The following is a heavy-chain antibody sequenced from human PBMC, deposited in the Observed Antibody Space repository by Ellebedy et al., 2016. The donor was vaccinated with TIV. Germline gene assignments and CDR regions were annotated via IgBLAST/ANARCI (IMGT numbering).Heavy chain of an antibody. Sequence: GESLKISCKGSGYSFTSYWISWVRQMPGKGLEWMGRIDPSDSYTNYSPSFQGHVTISADKSISTAYLQWSSLKASDTAMYYCASWNWNDPGTFDYWGQGTLVTVSS. CDR2: IDPSDSYT. V-gene: IGHV5-10-1*01. CDR3: ASWNWNDPGTFDY. D-gene: IGHD1-1*01. CDR1: GYSFTSYW. J-gene: IGHJ4*02.